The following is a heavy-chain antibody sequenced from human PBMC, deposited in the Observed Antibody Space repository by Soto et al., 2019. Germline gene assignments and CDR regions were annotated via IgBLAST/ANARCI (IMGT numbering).Heavy chain of an antibody. CDR2: IKSKTDGGTT. Sequence: GGSLRLSCAASGFTFTNAWMNWVRQAPGKGLEWVGRIKSKTDGGTTDYAAPVKGRFTISRDNAKNSLYLQMNSLRDEDTAVYYCARDRRQFGARYYYYGMDVWGQGTTVTVSS. V-gene: IGHV3-15*07. CDR3: ARDRRQFGARYYYYGMDV. CDR1: GFTFTNAW. D-gene: IGHD3-10*01. J-gene: IGHJ6*02.